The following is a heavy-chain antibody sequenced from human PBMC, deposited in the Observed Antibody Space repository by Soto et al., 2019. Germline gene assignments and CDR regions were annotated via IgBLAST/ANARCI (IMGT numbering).Heavy chain of an antibody. D-gene: IGHD2-15*01. Sequence: ELQLVESGGGLVQPGGSLSLSCAASGFTCSDHYMDWVRQAPGKGLEWVGRSRNKANSYSTEYAASVKGRFTISRDDSKNSLYLQMTRLKTEDTAVYYCVRVQCRGGSCSYDAFDIWGQGTQVTVSS. V-gene: IGHV3-72*01. CDR3: VRVQCRGGSCSYDAFDI. CDR2: SRNKANSYST. CDR1: GFTCSDHY. J-gene: IGHJ3*02.